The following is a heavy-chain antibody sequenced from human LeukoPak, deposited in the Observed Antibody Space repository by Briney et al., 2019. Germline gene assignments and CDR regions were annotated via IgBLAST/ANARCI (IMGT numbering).Heavy chain of an antibody. V-gene: IGHV5-51*01. CDR1: GYSFTSYW. CDR2: IYPGDSDT. Sequence: GESLKISCKGSGYSFTSYWIGWVRQMPGKGLEWMGIIYPGDSDTRYSPSFQGQVTISADKSISTAYLQWSSLKASDTAMYYCARAIFGVVPLNYYYMDVWGKGTTVTVSS. CDR3: ARAIFGVVPLNYYYMDV. D-gene: IGHD3-3*01. J-gene: IGHJ6*03.